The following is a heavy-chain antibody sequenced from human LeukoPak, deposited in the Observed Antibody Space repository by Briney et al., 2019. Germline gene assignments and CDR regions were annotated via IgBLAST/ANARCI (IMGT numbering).Heavy chain of an antibody. D-gene: IGHD6-19*01. V-gene: IGHV1-58*02. CDR3: AAAEGYSSGWELDY. CDR1: AFTFTSSA. J-gene: IGHJ4*02. CDR2: IVVGSGNT. Sequence: SVKVSCKAAAFTFTSSAMQWVRQARGQRLEWIGWIVVGSGNTNYAQKFQERVTITRDMSTSTAYMELSSLRSEDTAVYYCAAAEGYSSGWELDYWGQGTLVTVSS.